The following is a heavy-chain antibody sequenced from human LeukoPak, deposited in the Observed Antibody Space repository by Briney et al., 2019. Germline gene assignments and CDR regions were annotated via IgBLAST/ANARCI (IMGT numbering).Heavy chain of an antibody. J-gene: IGHJ5*02. CDR3: ARRQIVVVVAATSRRYNWFDP. CDR2: INHSGST. D-gene: IGHD2-15*01. CDR1: GGSFSGYY. Sequence: SETLSLTCAVYGGSFSGYYWSWIRQPPGKGLEWIGEINHSGSTNYNPSLKSRVTISVDTSKNQFSLKLSSVTAADTAVYYCARRQIVVVVAATSRRYNWFDPWGQGTLVTVSS. V-gene: IGHV4-34*01.